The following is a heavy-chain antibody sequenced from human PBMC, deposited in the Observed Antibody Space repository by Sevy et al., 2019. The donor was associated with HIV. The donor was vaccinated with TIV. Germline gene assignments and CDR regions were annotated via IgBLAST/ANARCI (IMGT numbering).Heavy chain of an antibody. CDR1: GFTFSRNG. CDR2: IWSDGSNK. CDR3: AKESGSDWYFDY. V-gene: IGHV3-33*03. Sequence: GGSLRLSCAASGFTFSRNGMHWVRQAPGKGLEWVAAIWSDGSNKYYADSVKGRFSISRDNSKNTLYVQMNSLRVEDTAVYYCAKESGSDWYFDYWGQGTLVTVSS. D-gene: IGHD6-19*01. J-gene: IGHJ4*02.